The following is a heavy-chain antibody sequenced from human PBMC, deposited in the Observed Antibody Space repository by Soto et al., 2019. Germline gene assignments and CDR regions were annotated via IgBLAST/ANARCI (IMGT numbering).Heavy chain of an antibody. J-gene: IGHJ4*02. Sequence: ASVKVSCKASGYTLTGHYIHWVRQAPEQGPEWMGEIGPESGATRYAQKFQGRVTMTRDMSITTVYMELNNLSPDDTAVYYCGGGRSGQIVVFYWGQGTPVTVSS. D-gene: IGHD5-12*01. V-gene: IGHV1-2*02. CDR3: GGGRSGQIVVFY. CDR1: GYTLTGHY. CDR2: IGPESGAT.